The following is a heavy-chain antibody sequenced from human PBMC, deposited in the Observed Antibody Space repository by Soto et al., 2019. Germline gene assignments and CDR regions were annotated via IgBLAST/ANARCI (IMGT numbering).Heavy chain of an antibody. CDR2: ISAYKDNT. V-gene: IGHV1-18*01. CDR3: ARKMGATAGHDAVDI. J-gene: IGHJ3*02. Sequence: QVHLVQSGAEVRKPGASVKVSCKASGYTFTSHGISWVRQAPGQGLAWVGWISAYKDNTDYGQKVQGRVTMTTDISTRTAYMELKSLKSDDAAGYYCARKMGATAGHDAVDIWGQGTMIIVS. D-gene: IGHD1-26*01. CDR1: GYTFTSHG.